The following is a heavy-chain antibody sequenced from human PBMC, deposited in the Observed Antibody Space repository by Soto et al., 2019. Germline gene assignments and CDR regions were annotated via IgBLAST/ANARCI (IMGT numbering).Heavy chain of an antibody. V-gene: IGHV3-48*02. Sequence: PGGSLRLSCAASGFTFITYNMNWVRQAPGKGLEWISFISSGSSTIYYADSVRGRFTISRDNAKNSLYLQMNSLRDEDTAVYYCARDRRLAYCDNDCYSGFVVDSWGQGTLVTVSS. J-gene: IGHJ4*02. CDR3: ARDRRLAYCDNDCYSGFVVDS. D-gene: IGHD2-21*02. CDR2: ISSGSSTI. CDR1: GFTFITYN.